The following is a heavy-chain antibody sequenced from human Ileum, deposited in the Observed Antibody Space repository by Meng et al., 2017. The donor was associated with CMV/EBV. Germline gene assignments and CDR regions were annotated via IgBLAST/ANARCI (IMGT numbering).Heavy chain of an antibody. CDR2: ISHTGGT. CDR1: GGSFSGYY. Sequence: AETLSLTCAVSGGSFSGYYWSWIRQDPGKGLEWIGEISHTGGTNRNPSLKSRVTLSVDTSRNQFSLRLKSVTAADTAIYYCARYAMAVAGRTHIDLWGQG. J-gene: IGHJ5*02. D-gene: IGHD6-19*01. V-gene: IGHV4-34*01. CDR3: ARYAMAVAGRTHIDL.